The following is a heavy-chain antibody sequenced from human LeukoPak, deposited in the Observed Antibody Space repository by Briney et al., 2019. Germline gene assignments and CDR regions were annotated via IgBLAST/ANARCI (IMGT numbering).Heavy chain of an antibody. CDR2: ISGGGGGT. D-gene: IGHD2-15*01. CDR1: GFTFRTYA. Sequence: PGGSLRLSCAASGFTFRTYAMSWVRQAPGKGLEWVSAISGGGGGTYYADSVKGRFTISRDNSKNTLFLQMNSLRAEDTAVYYCAKDRYCGGGTCYWSYFDYWGQGTLVTVSS. J-gene: IGHJ4*02. V-gene: IGHV3-23*01. CDR3: AKDRYCGGGTCYWSYFDY.